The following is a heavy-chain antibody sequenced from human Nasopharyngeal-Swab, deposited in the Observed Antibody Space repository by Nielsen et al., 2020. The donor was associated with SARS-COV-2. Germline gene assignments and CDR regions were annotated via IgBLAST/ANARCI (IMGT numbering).Heavy chain of an antibody. Sequence: ASVKVSCKASGYTFTSYGISWVRQAPGQGLEWMGWISAYNGNTNYAQKLQGRVTMTTDTSTSTAYMELRSLRSDDTAVYYCARRDLGRYYYGMDVWGQGTTVTVSS. CDR1: GYTFTSYG. CDR3: ARRDLGRYYYGMDV. J-gene: IGHJ6*02. D-gene: IGHD5-24*01. CDR2: ISAYNGNT. V-gene: IGHV1-18*01.